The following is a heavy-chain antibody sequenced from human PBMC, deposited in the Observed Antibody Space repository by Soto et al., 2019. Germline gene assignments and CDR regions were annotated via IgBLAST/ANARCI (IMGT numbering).Heavy chain of an antibody. J-gene: IGHJ4*02. D-gene: IGHD2-21*01. CDR2: ISYDGSNK. CDR3: AKESGGERYAAYFDL. V-gene: IGHV3-30*18. Sequence: VGSLRLSCAASGFTFSSYGMHWVRQAPGKGLEWVAVISYDGSNKYYADSVKGRFTISRDNSKNTLYLQMNSLRAEDTAVYYCAKESGGERYAAYFDLWGQGTLVTVSS. CDR1: GFTFSSYG.